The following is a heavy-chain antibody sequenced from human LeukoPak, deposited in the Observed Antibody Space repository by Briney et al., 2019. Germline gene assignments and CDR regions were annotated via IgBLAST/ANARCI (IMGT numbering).Heavy chain of an antibody. J-gene: IGHJ4*02. CDR2: IYYSGST. CDR1: GGSISSYY. CDR3: AGFTYYDFWTFPY. V-gene: IGHV4-59*01. Sequence: SETLSLTCTVSGGSISSYYWSWIRQPPGKGLEWIGYIYYSGSTNYNPSLKSRVTISVDTSKNQFSLKLSSVTAADTAVYYCAGFTYYDFWTFPYWGQGTLVTVSS. D-gene: IGHD3-3*01.